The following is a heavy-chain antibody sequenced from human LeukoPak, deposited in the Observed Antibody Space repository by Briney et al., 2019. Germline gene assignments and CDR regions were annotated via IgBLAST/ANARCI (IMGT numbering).Heavy chain of an antibody. CDR2: ISGSGGST. J-gene: IGHJ4*02. Sequence: GGSLRLSCAASGFTFSSYAMSWVRQAPGKGLEWVSAISGSGGSTYYADSVKGRFTISRDNAKNTLYLQMNSLRAEDTAVYYCARVGSYGYGNDYWGQGTLVTVSS. V-gene: IGHV3-23*01. D-gene: IGHD5-18*01. CDR1: GFTFSSYA. CDR3: ARVGSYGYGNDY.